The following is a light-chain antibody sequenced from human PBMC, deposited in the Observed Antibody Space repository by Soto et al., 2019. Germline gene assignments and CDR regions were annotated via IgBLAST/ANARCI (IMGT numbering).Light chain of an antibody. CDR1: QSVSSRY. J-gene: IGKJ3*01. V-gene: IGKV3-20*01. Sequence: EIVLTQSPGTLSLSPGERATLSCRASQSVSSRYLAWYQQKPDQAPRLLIYGASSRVTGIPDRFNGSGFGTDLPLTISRLEPDDVVLYYCQQYGSSKFTFGPGTKVDIK. CDR3: QQYGSSKFT. CDR2: GAS.